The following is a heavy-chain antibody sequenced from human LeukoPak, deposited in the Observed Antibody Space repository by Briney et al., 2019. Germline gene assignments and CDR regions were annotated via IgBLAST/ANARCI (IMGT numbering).Heavy chain of an antibody. CDR3: AKDWRAAAVGYGMDV. CDR2: ISSSSSYI. D-gene: IGHD6-13*01. CDR1: GFTFSSYS. J-gene: IGHJ6*02. V-gene: IGHV3-21*01. Sequence: KSGGSLRLSCAASGFTFSSYSMNWVRQAPGKGLEWVSSISSSSSYIYYADSVKGRFTISRDNAKNSLYLQMNSLRAEDTAVYYCAKDWRAAAVGYGMDVWGQGTTVTVSS.